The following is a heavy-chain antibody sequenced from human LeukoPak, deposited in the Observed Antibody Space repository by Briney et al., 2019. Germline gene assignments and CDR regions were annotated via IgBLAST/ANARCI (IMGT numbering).Heavy chain of an antibody. CDR3: ASYVWGSYRYFDY. D-gene: IGHD3-16*02. J-gene: IGHJ4*02. CDR1: GGSISSGGYY. V-gene: IGHV4-31*03. CDR2: IYYSGST. Sequence: PSETLSLTCTVSGGSISSGGYYWSWIRQHPGKGLEWIGYIYYSGSTYYNPSLKSRVTISVDTSKNQFSLKLSSVTAADTAVYYCASYVWGSYRYFDYWGQGTLVTVSS.